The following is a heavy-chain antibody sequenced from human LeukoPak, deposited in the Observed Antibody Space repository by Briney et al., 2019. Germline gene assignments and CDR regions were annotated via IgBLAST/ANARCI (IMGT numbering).Heavy chain of an antibody. V-gene: IGHV1-18*01. J-gene: IGHJ4*02. CDR3: AKELHPTYYYDSSGYCFDY. Sequence: ASVKVSCKASGYTFTSYGISWVRQAPGQGLEWMGWISAYNGKTNYAQKLQGRVTKATDTSTSTAYMELRSLRSDDTAVYYCAKELHPTYYYDSSGYCFDYWGQGTLVTVSS. D-gene: IGHD3-22*01. CDR2: ISAYNGKT. CDR1: GYTFTSYG.